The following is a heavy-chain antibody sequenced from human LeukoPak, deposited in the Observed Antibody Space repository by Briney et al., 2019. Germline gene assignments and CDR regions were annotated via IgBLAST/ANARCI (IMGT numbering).Heavy chain of an antibody. D-gene: IGHD3-3*01. V-gene: IGHV1-69*05. Sequence: SVKVSCKASGGTFSSYAISWVRQAPGQGLEWMGGIIPIFGTANYAQKFQGRVTITTDESTSTAYMELSSLRSEDTAVYYCARAERITIFGVVISPFDYWGQGALVTVSS. CDR1: GGTFSSYA. CDR2: IIPIFGTA. CDR3: ARAERITIFGVVISPFDY. J-gene: IGHJ4*02.